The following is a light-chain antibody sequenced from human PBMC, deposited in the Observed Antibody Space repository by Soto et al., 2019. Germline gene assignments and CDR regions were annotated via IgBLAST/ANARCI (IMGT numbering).Light chain of an antibody. CDR1: RSDVGGYNY. CDR3: SSYTSSSDLDV. J-gene: IGLJ1*01. CDR2: DVS. V-gene: IGLV2-14*01. Sequence: QSALTQPASVSGSPGQSITISCTGTRSDVGGYNYVSWYQQHPGKAPKLMIYDVSNRPSWVSNRFSGSKSGNTASLTISGLQAEDEADYYCSSYTSSSDLDVFGTGTKLTVL.